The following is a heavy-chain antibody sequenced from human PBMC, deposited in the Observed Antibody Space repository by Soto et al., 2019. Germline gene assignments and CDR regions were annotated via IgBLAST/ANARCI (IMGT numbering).Heavy chain of an antibody. J-gene: IGHJ4*03. CDR1: GFTFSAYT. D-gene: IGHD1-26*01. Sequence: EVQLVESGGGLVQPGGSLRLSCAASGFTFSAYTMNWVRQAPGKGLEWISYISSSSSTIFYADSVKGRFTISRDNTKNSLYLQMNSLRDEDTAVYYCARRGSGTSPKFDYWGQGTTVTVSS. V-gene: IGHV3-48*02. CDR3: ARRGSGTSPKFDY. CDR2: ISSSSSTI.